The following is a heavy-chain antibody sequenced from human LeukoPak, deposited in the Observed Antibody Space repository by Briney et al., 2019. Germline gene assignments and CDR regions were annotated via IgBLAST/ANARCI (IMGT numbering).Heavy chain of an antibody. CDR1: GFTFSSYA. Sequence: GGSLRLSCAASGFTFSSYAMSWVRQAPGKGLEWVSAISGSGGSTYYADSVKGRFTISRDNSKNTLYLQMNSLRAEDTAVYYCASSTGDKYSSSWGAFDIWGQGTMVTVSS. D-gene: IGHD6-6*01. CDR3: ASSTGDKYSSSWGAFDI. J-gene: IGHJ3*02. CDR2: ISGSGGST. V-gene: IGHV3-23*01.